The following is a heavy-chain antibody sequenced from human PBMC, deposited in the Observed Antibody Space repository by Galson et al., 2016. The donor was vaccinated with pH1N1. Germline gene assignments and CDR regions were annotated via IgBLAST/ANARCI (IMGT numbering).Heavy chain of an antibody. CDR2: IYPGDSDT. V-gene: IGHV5-51*03. CDR3: ARRRSLARNYFGSGSYAARAYDI. CDR1: GYSFSSYW. Sequence: QSGAEVKKPGDSLKIYCKGSGYSFSSYWIGWVRQMPGKGLEWMGIIYPGDSDTRYSPSFQGQVPMSADKSISAAYLQWSSLKASDSAMYYCARRRSLARNYFGSGSYAARAYDIWGQGTMVTVSS. J-gene: IGHJ3*02. D-gene: IGHD3-10*01.